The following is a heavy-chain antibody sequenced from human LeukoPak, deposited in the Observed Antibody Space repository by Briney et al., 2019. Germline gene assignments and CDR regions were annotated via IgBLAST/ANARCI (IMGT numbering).Heavy chain of an antibody. D-gene: IGHD4-23*01. CDR3: ARDRDYGGNSDAFDI. V-gene: IGHV3-53*01. Sequence: PGGSLRLSCAASGLTVSSSYMSWVRQAPGKGLEWVSIIYIGDNPHYADSVKGRFTISRHNSKNTLSLQMNSLRAEDTAVYYCARDRDYGGNSDAFDIWGQGTMVTVSS. CDR2: IYIGDNP. CDR1: GLTVSSSY. J-gene: IGHJ3*02.